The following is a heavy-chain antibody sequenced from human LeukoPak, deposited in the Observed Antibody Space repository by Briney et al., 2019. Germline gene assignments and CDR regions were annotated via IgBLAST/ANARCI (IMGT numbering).Heavy chain of an antibody. D-gene: IGHD6-13*01. CDR1: GGSISSYD. CDR2: IYYSGST. V-gene: IGHV4-59*01. CDR3: ASLTRAIYSSSWYMDV. J-gene: IGHJ6*03. Sequence: SETLSLTCTVSGGSISSYDWSWIRQPPGKGLEWIGYIYYSGSTNYNPPLKSRVTISVDTSKNQFSLKLSSVTAADTAVYYCASLTRAIYSSSWYMDVWGKGTTVTVSS.